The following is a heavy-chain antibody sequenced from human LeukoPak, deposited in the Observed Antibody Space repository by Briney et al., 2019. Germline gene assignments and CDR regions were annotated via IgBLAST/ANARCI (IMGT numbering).Heavy chain of an antibody. CDR1: GGSISSYY. J-gene: IGHJ5*02. V-gene: IGHV4-59*12. D-gene: IGHD3-10*01. Sequence: PSETLSLTCTVSGGSISSYYWSWIRQPPGKGLEWIGYIYYSGSTNYNPSLKSRVTISVDTSKNQFSLSLSSVTAADTAMYYCARGSGTYYVYNWFHPWGQGTLVTVSS. CDR3: ARGSGTYYVYNWFHP. CDR2: IYYSGST.